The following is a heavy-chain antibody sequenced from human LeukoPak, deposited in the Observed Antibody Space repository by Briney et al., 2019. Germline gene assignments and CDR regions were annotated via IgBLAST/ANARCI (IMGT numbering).Heavy chain of an antibody. CDR1: GYTFSNYG. J-gene: IGHJ4*02. Sequence: SVKVSCKASGYTFSNYGISWVRQAPGQGLEWMGRIIPILGIANYAQKFQGRVTITADKSTSTAYMELSSLRSEDTAAYYCASFSYYDSSGYPDYWGQGTLVTVSS. CDR3: ASFSYYDSSGYPDY. CDR2: IIPILGIA. D-gene: IGHD3-22*01. V-gene: IGHV1-69*04.